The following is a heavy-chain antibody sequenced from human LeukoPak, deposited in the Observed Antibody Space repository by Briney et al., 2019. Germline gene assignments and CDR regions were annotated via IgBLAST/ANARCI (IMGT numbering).Heavy chain of an antibody. J-gene: IGHJ4*02. CDR1: GFTSSTYW. Sequence: PGGSLRLSCAASGFTSSTYWIHWVRQALGKGLMWVSRINSDGSSTSYADSVKGRFTISRDNAKNTVYLHMNSLKVEDTAVYYCARSYYGDYEDFWGQGTLVAVSS. D-gene: IGHD4-17*01. V-gene: IGHV3-74*01. CDR3: ARSYYGDYEDF. CDR2: INSDGSST.